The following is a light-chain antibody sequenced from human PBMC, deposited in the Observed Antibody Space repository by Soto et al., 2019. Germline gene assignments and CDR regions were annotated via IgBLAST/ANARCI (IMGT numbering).Light chain of an antibody. CDR2: DVS. Sequence: QSALTQPASVSGSPGQSITISCTGTSSDVGGYDYVSWYQQHPGKAPKLMIYDVSNRPSGVSDRFSGSKSGNTASLTISGLQAEDEAYYYCSSYTIMSTPTVVFGGGTKLTVL. J-gene: IGLJ2*01. CDR3: SSYTIMSTPTVV. V-gene: IGLV2-14*01. CDR1: SSDVGGYDY.